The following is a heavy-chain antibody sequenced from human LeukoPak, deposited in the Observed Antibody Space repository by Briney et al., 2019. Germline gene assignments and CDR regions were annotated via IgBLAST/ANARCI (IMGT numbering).Heavy chain of an antibody. Sequence: GGSLRLSCAASGFTFSSYWMHWVRQAPGKGLVWVSHIYTDESTITSADSVKGRFTISRDNAKNTLYLQMISLRAEDTAVYYCAREIGALGIWGQGTMVTVSS. CDR3: AREIGALGI. D-gene: IGHD3-22*01. J-gene: IGHJ3*02. CDR1: GFTFSSYW. V-gene: IGHV3-74*03. CDR2: IYTDESTI.